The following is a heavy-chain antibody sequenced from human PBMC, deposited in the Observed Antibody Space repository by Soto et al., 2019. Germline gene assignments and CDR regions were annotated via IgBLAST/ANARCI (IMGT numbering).Heavy chain of an antibody. CDR1: GFALGSYW. J-gene: IGHJ4*02. V-gene: IGHV3-74*01. D-gene: IGHD6-19*01. Sequence: EVQLVESGGGSVQPGGSLRLSCAASGFALGSYWMHWVRQAPGKGLVWVSRIQSDGSSTNYADSVKGRFTSSRDNAKNTLYLHMDSLRVEDTAVYYCAREKAVAGTTFDYWGQGTLFTVSS. CDR3: AREKAVAGTTFDY. CDR2: IQSDGSST.